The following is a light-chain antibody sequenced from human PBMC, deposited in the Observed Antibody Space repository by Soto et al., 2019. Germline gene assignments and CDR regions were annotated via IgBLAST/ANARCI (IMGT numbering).Light chain of an antibody. CDR1: QSLSNK. CDR3: QQYDNWPLT. CDR2: GAS. Sequence: EIVMTQSPATLSLSPGERASLSCRASQSLSNKLAWYQQKPGQAPRLLIYGASTRATDIPVRFSASGSGTEFTLTISSLQSEDFAVYYCQQYDNWPLTFGGGTKVDIK. J-gene: IGKJ4*01. V-gene: IGKV3-15*01.